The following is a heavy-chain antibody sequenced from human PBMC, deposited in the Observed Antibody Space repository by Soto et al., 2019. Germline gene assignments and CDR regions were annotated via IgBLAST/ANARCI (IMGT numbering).Heavy chain of an antibody. CDR2: IIPMPGIA. D-gene: IGHD2-15*01. V-gene: IGHV1-69*02. CDR1: GCTFSRHT. J-gene: IGHJ3*02. Sequence: QVQLVQSGAEVKQPGSSVKVSCKASGCTFSRHTIIWVRQAPGQGLEWMGRIIPMPGIANYEQKFQGRVTITADKSTSTAYMDLSSLRSEDEAVYYCAIYGGNGDDAYDIWGQGTLVTVSS. CDR3: AIYGGNGDDAYDI.